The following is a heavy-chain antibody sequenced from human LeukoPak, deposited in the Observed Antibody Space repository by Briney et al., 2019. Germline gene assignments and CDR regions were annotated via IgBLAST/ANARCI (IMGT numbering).Heavy chain of an antibody. J-gene: IGHJ4*02. CDR2: IYYSGST. D-gene: IGHD5-18*01. Sequence: SETLSLTCTVSGGSISSYYWSWLRQPPGKGLEWIGYIYYSGSTNYNPSLKSRVTISVDTSKNQFSLKLSSVTAADTAVYYCARDVVDTAMVDWGQGTLVTVSS. CDR1: GGSISSYY. CDR3: ARDVVDTAMVD. V-gene: IGHV4-59*01.